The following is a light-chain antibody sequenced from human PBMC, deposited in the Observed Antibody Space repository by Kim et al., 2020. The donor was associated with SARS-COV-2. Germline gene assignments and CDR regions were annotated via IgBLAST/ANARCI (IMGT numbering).Light chain of an antibody. CDR1: QDINNY. V-gene: IGKV1-33*01. Sequence: SPSVGDRVTITCQASQDINNYLNWYQQKPGEAPKLLIYDSSNLRTGVPSRFSGSGSETNFTFTISSLQAEDIATYYCQQYENLPPTFGQGTKLEI. J-gene: IGKJ1*01. CDR3: QQYENLPPT. CDR2: DSS.